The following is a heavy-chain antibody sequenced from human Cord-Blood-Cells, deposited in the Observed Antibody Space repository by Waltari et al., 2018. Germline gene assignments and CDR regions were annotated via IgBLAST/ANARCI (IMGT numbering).Heavy chain of an antibody. CDR2: IYYSGIT. CDR3: ARHRPPRYGSVSSADY. D-gene: IGHD3-10*01. V-gene: IGHV4-39*01. Sequence: QLQLQESGPGLVKPSETLSLTCTVSGGSISSSSYYWGWIRQPPGKGLEWIGSIYYSGITYYNPSLKSRVTISVDTSKNQFPLKLSSVTAADTAVYYCARHRPPRYGSVSSADYWGQGTLVTVSS. CDR1: GGSISSSSYY. J-gene: IGHJ4*02.